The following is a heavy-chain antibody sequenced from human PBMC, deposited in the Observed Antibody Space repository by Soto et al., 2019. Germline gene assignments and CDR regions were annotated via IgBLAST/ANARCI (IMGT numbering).Heavy chain of an antibody. Sequence: DVQLVESGGGLVQPGGSLRLSCAASGFTFSSYWMSWVRQAPGKGLEWVANIKQDGSEKYYVDSVNGRFTISRDNAKNSRYVQMNSLRAEDTAVYYCAREKRANGYFDYWGQGTLVTVSS. CDR3: AREKRANGYFDY. CDR1: GFTFSSYW. D-gene: IGHD6-25*01. CDR2: IKQDGSEK. V-gene: IGHV3-7*01. J-gene: IGHJ4*02.